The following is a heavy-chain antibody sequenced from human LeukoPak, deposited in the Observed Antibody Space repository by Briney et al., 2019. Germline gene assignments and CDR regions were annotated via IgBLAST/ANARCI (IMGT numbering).Heavy chain of an antibody. CDR2: INHSGST. V-gene: IGHV4-34*01. CDR3: ARVVVVIAIWPRHWFDP. J-gene: IGHJ5*02. CDR1: GGSFSGYY. D-gene: IGHD2-21*01. Sequence: SETLSLTCAVYGGSFSGYYWSWLRQPPGKGLEWIGEINHSGSTNYNPSLKSRVTISVDTSKNQFSLKPSSVTAADTAVYYCARVVVVIAIWPRHWFDPWGQGTLVTVSS.